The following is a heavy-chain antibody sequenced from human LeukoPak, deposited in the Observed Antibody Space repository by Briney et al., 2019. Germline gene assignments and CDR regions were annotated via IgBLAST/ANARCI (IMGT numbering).Heavy chain of an antibody. CDR3: ARDLYYYGSGNYVPGFPDY. Sequence: PGGSLRLSCAASGFTFSIYEMNWVRQAPGKGLEWVSYISSSRSNTIYYAGSVKGRFTISRDDAKNSLYLQMSSLRVEDTAVYYCARDLYYYGSGNYVPGFPDYWGQGTLVTVSS. V-gene: IGHV3-48*03. J-gene: IGHJ4*02. CDR1: GFTFSIYE. D-gene: IGHD3-10*01. CDR2: ISSSRSNTI.